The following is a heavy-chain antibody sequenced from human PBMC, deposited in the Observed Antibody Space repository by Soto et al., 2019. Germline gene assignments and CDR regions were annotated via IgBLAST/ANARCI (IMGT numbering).Heavy chain of an antibody. D-gene: IGHD3-3*02. J-gene: IGHJ2*01. CDR1: GGSISSGGYY. V-gene: IGHV4-31*03. Sequence: QVQLQESGPGLVKPSQTLSLTCTVSGGSISSGGYYWSWIRQHPGKGLEGIGYIYYSGSTYYNPSLKSRVTISVDTSKNQFSLKLSSVTAADTAVYYCARDTFSHVTVSGYFTRLGSCTLVSVSS. CDR3: ARDTFSHVTVSGYFTR. CDR2: IYYSGST.